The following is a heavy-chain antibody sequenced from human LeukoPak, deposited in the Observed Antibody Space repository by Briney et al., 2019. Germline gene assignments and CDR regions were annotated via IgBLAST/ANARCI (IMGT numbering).Heavy chain of an antibody. J-gene: IGHJ4*02. CDR2: IKYDGGEK. D-gene: IGHD4-23*01. CDR3: ARRTTVLTVNPNSVDY. CDR1: GFTFSSYW. Sequence: PGGSLRLSFEASGFTFSSYWMTWVRQAPGRGLEWLANIKYDGGEKYSLDSVNGRSTISRDTARNSLYLQMNSLSVEDTAVYFCARRTTVLTVNPNSVDYWGQGTLVTVSS. V-gene: IGHV3-7*03.